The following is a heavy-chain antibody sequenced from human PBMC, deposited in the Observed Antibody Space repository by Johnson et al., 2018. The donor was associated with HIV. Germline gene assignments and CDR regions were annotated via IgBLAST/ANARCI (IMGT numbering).Heavy chain of an antibody. Sequence: VQLVESGGGLVQPGGSLRLSCAASGFTVSSNYISWVRQAPGRGLEWVSLIYSDGSTYYADSVKGRFTISRDNSKNTLYLQMNSLRAEDTALYYCARGAQWELLIDAFDIWGQGTMVTVSS. CDR2: IYSDGST. V-gene: IGHV3-66*01. D-gene: IGHD1-26*01. CDR1: GFTVSSNY. J-gene: IGHJ3*02. CDR3: ARGAQWELLIDAFDI.